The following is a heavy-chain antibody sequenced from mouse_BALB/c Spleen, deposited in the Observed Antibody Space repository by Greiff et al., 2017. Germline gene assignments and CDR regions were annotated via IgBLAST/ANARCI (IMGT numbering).Heavy chain of an antibody. CDR2: ISYSGST. CDR1: GYSITSDYA. D-gene: IGHD2-2*01. Sequence: EVQLQESGPGLVKPSQSLSLTCTVTGYSITSDYAWNWIRQFPGNKLEWMGYISYSGSTSYNPSLKSRISITRDTSKNQFFLQLNSVTTEDTATYYCAKGGLPFYAMDYWGQGTSVTVSS. V-gene: IGHV3-2*02. J-gene: IGHJ4*01. CDR3: AKGGLPFYAMDY.